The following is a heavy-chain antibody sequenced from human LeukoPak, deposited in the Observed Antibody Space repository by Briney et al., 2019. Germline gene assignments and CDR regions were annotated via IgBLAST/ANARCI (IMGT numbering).Heavy chain of an antibody. D-gene: IGHD1-7*01. V-gene: IGHV4-59*08. J-gene: IGHJ4*02. CDR1: GGSISSYY. CDR3: ARLRPWAGNYLFDY. CDR2: IYYSGST. Sequence: PSETLSLTCTVSGGSISSYYWSWIRQPPVKGLEWIGYIYYSGSTNYNPSLKSRVTISVDTSKNQFSLKLSSVTAADTAVYYCARLRPWAGNYLFDYWGQGTLVTVSS.